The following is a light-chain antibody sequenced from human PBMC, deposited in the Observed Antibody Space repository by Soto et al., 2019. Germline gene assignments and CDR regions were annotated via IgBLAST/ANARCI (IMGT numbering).Light chain of an antibody. CDR3: QQSYRTPRP. CDR2: AAS. Sequence: DIQMAQSPSSLSASVGDRVTITCRASQTISCKLNWYQQKPGKAPRLLIYAASSLESEVPSRLSGSESGTDFTLTISSLQPEDFATYYCQQSYRTPRPFGQGTKLEMK. V-gene: IGKV1-39*01. J-gene: IGKJ2*01. CDR1: QTISCK.